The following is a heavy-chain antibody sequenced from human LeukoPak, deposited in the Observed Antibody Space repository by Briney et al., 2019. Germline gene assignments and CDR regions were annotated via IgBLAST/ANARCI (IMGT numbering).Heavy chain of an antibody. CDR2: INHSGST. V-gene: IGHV4-34*01. CDR1: GGSFSGYY. J-gene: IGHJ3*02. CDR3: ARLLEWTHAFDI. Sequence: PSETLSLTCAVYGGSFSGYYWSWIRQPPGKGLEWIGEINHSGSTNYNPSLKSRVTISVDTSKNQFSLKLSSVTAADTAVYYCARLLEWTHAFDIWGQGTMVTVSS. D-gene: IGHD3-3*01.